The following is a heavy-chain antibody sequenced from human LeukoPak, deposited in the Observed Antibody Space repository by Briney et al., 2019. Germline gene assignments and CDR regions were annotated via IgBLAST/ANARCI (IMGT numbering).Heavy chain of an antibody. D-gene: IGHD3-16*01. V-gene: IGHV3-48*03. CDR3: ARDVPSAWGTLNY. CDR1: GFTFDNHE. Sequence: GGSLRLSCRASGFTFDNHEMNWVRQAPGKGLEWISYISSVSSTIYYADSVKGRFTISRDNVKNTPYLQMNSLRIEDTAVYYCARDVPSAWGTLNYWGQGTLVTVSS. J-gene: IGHJ4*02. CDR2: ISSVSSTI.